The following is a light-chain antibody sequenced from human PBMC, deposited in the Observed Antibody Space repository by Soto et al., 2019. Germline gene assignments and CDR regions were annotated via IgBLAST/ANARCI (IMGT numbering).Light chain of an antibody. CDR1: QDISNY. CDR3: QQYDNLYT. V-gene: IGKV1-33*01. Sequence: DIQMTQSPSSLSASVGDRVTITCQASQDISNYLNWYQQKPGKAPKLLIYDASHLETGVPSRFSGSGSGTDFTFTISSMQPEAIAKYYCQQYDNLYTFGQGTKLEIK. CDR2: DAS. J-gene: IGKJ2*01.